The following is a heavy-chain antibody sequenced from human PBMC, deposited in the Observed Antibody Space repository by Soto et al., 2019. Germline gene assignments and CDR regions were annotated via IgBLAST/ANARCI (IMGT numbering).Heavy chain of an antibody. CDR2: ISYDGSNK. CDR1: GFTFSSYA. J-gene: IGHJ4*02. CDR3: ARTPHGIAVAGTVDY. Sequence: VQLMESGGGVVQPGRSLRLSCAASGFTFSSYAMHWVRQAPGKGLEWVAVISYDGSNKYYADSVKGRFTISRDNSKNTLYLQMNRLRAEDTAVYYCARTPHGIAVAGTVDYWGQGTLVTVSS. D-gene: IGHD6-19*01. V-gene: IGHV3-30-3*01.